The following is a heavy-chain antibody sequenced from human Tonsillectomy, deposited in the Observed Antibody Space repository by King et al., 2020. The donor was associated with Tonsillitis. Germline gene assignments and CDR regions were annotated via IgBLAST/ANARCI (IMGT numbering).Heavy chain of an antibody. V-gene: IGHV3-7*01. CDR3: AREFKAPGSESYYNEGLDY. CDR2: IKQDGSEK. Sequence: QLVQSGGGLVQPGGSLRLSCAASGFTFRSYWMSWVRQAPGKGLEWVANIKQDGSEKYYVDSVKGRFTISRDNAKNSLYLQMNSLRAEDTAVYYCAREFKAPGSESYYNEGLDYWGQGTLVTVSS. D-gene: IGHD3-10*01. J-gene: IGHJ4*02. CDR1: GFTFRSYW.